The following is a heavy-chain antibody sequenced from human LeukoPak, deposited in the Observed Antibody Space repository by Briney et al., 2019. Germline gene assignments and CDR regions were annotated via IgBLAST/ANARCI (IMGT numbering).Heavy chain of an antibody. CDR2: ISGSGGST. CDR3: ALKDAFDI. Sequence: GGSLRLPCAASGFTFTNYGMSWVRQAPGKGLEWVSAISGSGGSTYYADSVKGRFTISRDNSKNTLYLQMNSLRAEDTAVYYCALKDAFDIWGQGTMVTVSS. CDR1: GFTFTNYG. V-gene: IGHV3-23*01. J-gene: IGHJ3*02.